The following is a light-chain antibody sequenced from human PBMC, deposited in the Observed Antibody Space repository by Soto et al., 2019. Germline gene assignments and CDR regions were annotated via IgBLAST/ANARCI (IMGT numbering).Light chain of an antibody. V-gene: IGKV3-20*01. CDR1: QSVSSSY. J-gene: IGKJ1*01. CDR3: QQYGSSSQS. Sequence: IVLTQSPGTLSLSPGERATLSCRASQSVSSSYFAGYQQKPGQAPRLRIYRASSRATGIPDRFSGSGSGTDFTLTISRLEPEDFAVYYCQQYGSSSQSFGHGTNVEIK. CDR2: RAS.